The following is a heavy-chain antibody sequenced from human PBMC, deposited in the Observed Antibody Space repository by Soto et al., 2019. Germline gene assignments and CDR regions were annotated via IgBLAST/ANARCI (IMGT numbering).Heavy chain of an antibody. CDR1: GGSISSSSYY. CDR3: ARHFIPALGGVPSTNYYYYYGMDV. Sequence: ETLSLTCTVSGGSISSSSYYWGWIRQPPGKGLEWIGSIYYSGSTYYNPSLKSRVTISVDTSKNQFSLKLSSVTAADTAVYYCARHFIPALGGVPSTNYYYYYGMDVWGQGTTVTVSS. V-gene: IGHV4-39*01. D-gene: IGHD3-16*01. J-gene: IGHJ6*02. CDR2: IYYSGST.